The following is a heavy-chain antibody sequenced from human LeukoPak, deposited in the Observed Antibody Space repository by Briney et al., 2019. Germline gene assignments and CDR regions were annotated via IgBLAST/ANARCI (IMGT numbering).Heavy chain of an antibody. Sequence: GGSLRLSCAASGFTLRSSAMSWVRQAPGKGLEWVSAISGSGGSTYYADSVKGRFTISRDNSKNTLYLQMNSLRAEDTAVYYCANQGYYDSSGYFDYWGQGTLVTVSS. V-gene: IGHV3-23*01. CDR2: ISGSGGST. D-gene: IGHD3-22*01. CDR3: ANQGYYDSSGYFDY. J-gene: IGHJ4*02. CDR1: GFTLRSSA.